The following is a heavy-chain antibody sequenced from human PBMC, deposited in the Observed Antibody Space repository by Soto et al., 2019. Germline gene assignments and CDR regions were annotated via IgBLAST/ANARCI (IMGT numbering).Heavy chain of an antibody. CDR3: ARPYCSGGSCHGHYYGMDV. CDR2: IDPSNSYT. J-gene: IGHJ6*02. Sequence: PGESLKISCQGSGYSFTTHWITWVRQTPGKGLEWMGRIDPSNSYTNYSPSFQGHVTISADKSISTAYLQWSSLKASDTAMYYCARPYCSGGSCHGHYYGMDVWGQGTTVTVSS. D-gene: IGHD2-15*01. CDR1: GYSFTTHW. V-gene: IGHV5-10-1*01.